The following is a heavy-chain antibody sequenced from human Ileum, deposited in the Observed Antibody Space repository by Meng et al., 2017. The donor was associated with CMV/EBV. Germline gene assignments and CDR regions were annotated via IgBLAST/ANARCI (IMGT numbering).Heavy chain of an antibody. CDR3: ARDPGVDF. D-gene: IGHD3-3*01. CDR2: IKCDGSEK. V-gene: IGHV3-52*01. CDR1: GFTFSSSW. Sequence: GESLKISCAASGFTFSSSWMHWVCQAPEKGLEWVADIKCDGSEKYYVDSVKGRLTISRDNAKNSLYLQVNSLRAEDTAVYYCARDPGVDFWGQGTLVTVSS. J-gene: IGHJ4*02.